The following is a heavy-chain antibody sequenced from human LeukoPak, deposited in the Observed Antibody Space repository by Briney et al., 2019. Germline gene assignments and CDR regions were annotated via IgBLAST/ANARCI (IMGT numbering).Heavy chain of an antibody. D-gene: IGHD6-13*01. Sequence: PGGSLRLSCAASGFTLSDYDMHWVRQAAGSGLEWVSSIGTVANTYYADSVKGRFTISRENANHSLYLQMNSLRADDTAVYYCVKDLPGIPSVDVWGQGTTVTVSS. CDR1: GFTLSDYD. V-gene: IGHV3-13*01. CDR3: VKDLPGIPSVDV. CDR2: IGTVANT. J-gene: IGHJ6*02.